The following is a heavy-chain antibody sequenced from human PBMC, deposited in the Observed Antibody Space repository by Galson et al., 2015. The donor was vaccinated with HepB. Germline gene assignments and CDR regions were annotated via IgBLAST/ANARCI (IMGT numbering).Heavy chain of an antibody. CDR3: ATDDYSGFDY. J-gene: IGHJ4*01. V-gene: IGHV5-51*03. CDR2: FYPPDSDT. D-gene: IGHD4-11*01. Sequence: QSGAEVKEPGESLKISCQGLGYNFNNYRIGWVRQRPGKGLEWVGIFYPPDSDTTYSPSFQGHVAISADKSTSTVYLQWTSLKASDTAMYYCATDDYSGFDYWGRGTLVSVSS. CDR1: GYNFNNYR.